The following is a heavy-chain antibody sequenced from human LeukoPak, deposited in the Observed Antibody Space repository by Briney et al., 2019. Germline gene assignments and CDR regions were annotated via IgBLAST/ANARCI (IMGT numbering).Heavy chain of an antibody. CDR1: GFTFSSYA. D-gene: IGHD3-16*01. J-gene: IGHJ3*02. V-gene: IGHV3-23*01. CDR2: ISSRGGTT. CDR3: AKDLKGLYDYVRGSYAVDI. Sequence: QSGGSLRLSCAASGFTFSSYAMSWVRQGQGTGLEWVSGISSRGGTTDYADFVKGWFTMSRDNSKNTLYLQMHSLRAEDTAVYYCAKDLKGLYDYVRGSYAVDIWGQGTTVTVSS.